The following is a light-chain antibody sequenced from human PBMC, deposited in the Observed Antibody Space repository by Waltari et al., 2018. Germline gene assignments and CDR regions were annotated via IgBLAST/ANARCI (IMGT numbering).Light chain of an antibody. J-gene: IGKJ4*01. CDR1: QDNSSW. CDR2: AAF. CDR3: QQYNSYPLT. Sequence: DIQMTQSPSSLSASVGDRVPITCRASQDNSSWLGWYQQKPDKAPKYLTYAAFSLQSGVPSRFSGSGSWTDFTLTISSLQPEDFATYYCQQYNSYPLTFGGGTKVEIK. V-gene: IGKV1D-16*01.